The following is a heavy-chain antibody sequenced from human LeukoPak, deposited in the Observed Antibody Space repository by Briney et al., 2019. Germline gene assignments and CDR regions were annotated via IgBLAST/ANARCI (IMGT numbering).Heavy chain of an antibody. Sequence: GGSLRLSCAASGFTFSSYAMSWVRQAPGKGLEWVSAISGSGNTYYADSVKGRFTISRDNPKNTLSLQMNSLRAEDTAVYYCAKYSSSWYGTGFDHWGQGTLVTVSS. J-gene: IGHJ4*02. D-gene: IGHD6-13*01. CDR2: ISGSGNT. V-gene: IGHV3-23*01. CDR3: AKYSSSWYGTGFDH. CDR1: GFTFSSYA.